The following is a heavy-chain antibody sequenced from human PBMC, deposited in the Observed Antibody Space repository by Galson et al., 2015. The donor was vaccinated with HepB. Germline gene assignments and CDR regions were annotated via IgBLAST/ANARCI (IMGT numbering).Heavy chain of an antibody. Sequence: SVKVSCKASGGTFSSYAISWVRQAPGQGLEWMGGIIPILGIANYAQKFQGRVTITADKSTSTAYMELSSLRSEDTAVYYCARDGGEGWAAMGFYEHQDYYYYMDVWGKGTTVTVSS. J-gene: IGHJ6*03. V-gene: IGHV1-69*10. CDR2: IIPILGIA. CDR1: GGTFSSYA. CDR3: ARDGGEGWAAMGFYEHQDYYYYMDV. D-gene: IGHD5-18*01.